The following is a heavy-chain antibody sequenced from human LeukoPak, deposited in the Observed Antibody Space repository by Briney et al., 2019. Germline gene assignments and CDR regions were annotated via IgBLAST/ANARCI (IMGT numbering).Heavy chain of an antibody. V-gene: IGHV3-30*18. J-gene: IGHJ4*02. CDR2: ISYDGSNK. CDR1: GFTFSRYG. CDR3: AKDRGITFGGVIVLAYYFDY. D-gene: IGHD3-16*02. Sequence: GGSLRLSCAASGFTFSRYGMHWVRQAPGKGLEWVAVISYDGSNKYYVDSVKGRFTISRDNSKNTLYLQMNSLRAEDTAVYYCAKDRGITFGGVIVLAYYFDYWGQGTLVTVSS.